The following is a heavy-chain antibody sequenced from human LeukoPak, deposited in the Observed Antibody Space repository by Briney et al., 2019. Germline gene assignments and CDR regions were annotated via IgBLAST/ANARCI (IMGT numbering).Heavy chain of an antibody. CDR3: ARAGYGDSDFDY. D-gene: IGHD4-17*01. V-gene: IGHV4-59*01. CDR2: IYYSGST. J-gene: IGHJ4*02. CDR1: GGSISSYY. Sequence: SETLSLTCTVSGGSISSYYWSWIRQPPGKGLEWIGYIYYSGSTNYNPSLKSRVTISVDTSKNQFSLKLSSVTAADTAVYYCARAGYGDSDFDYWGQGTLVTVSS.